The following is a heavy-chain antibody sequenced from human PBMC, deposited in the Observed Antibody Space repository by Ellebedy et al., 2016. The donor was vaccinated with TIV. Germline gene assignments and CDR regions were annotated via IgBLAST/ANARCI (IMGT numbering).Heavy chain of an antibody. CDR2: IYYTGST. V-gene: IGHV4-31*03. Sequence: MPSETLSLTCTVSGGSVSSGSYYWGWIRQHPGKGLEWIGYIYYTGSTYYNPSLKSRLIISVDTSKNQFSLKLTSVTAADTAVYYCARGRWLQPYFDYWGQGTPVTVSS. CDR1: GGSVSSGSYY. J-gene: IGHJ4*02. CDR3: ARGRWLQPYFDY. D-gene: IGHD5-24*01.